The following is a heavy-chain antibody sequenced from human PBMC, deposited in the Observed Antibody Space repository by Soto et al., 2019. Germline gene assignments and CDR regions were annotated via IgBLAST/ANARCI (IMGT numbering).Heavy chain of an antibody. D-gene: IGHD1-26*01. V-gene: IGHV4-59*08. Sequence: QVQLQESGPGLVKPSETLSLTCTVSGGSISSWYWRWIRQPPGKGLEWIGYIYYSGSTNYNPSLKSRVTISVDTSKNQLSLKLSSVTAADTAVYYCARRYGSAIDYWGQGTLVTVSS. J-gene: IGHJ4*02. CDR2: IYYSGST. CDR3: ARRYGSAIDY. CDR1: GGSISSWY.